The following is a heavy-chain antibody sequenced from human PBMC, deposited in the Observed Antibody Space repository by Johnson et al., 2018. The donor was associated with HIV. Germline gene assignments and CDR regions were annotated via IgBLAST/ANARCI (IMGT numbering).Heavy chain of an antibody. J-gene: IGHJ3*02. CDR1: GFTFSSYW. V-gene: IGHV3-66*01. D-gene: IGHD5-18*01. Sequence: VHLVESGGGVVQPGRSLRLSCAASGFTFSSYWMSWVRQAPGKGLEWVSVIYSGGSTYYADSVKGRFTISRDNSKNTLYLQMNSLRAEDTAVYYCARAYTYGAFDIWGQGTMVTVSS. CDR3: ARAYTYGAFDI. CDR2: IYSGGST.